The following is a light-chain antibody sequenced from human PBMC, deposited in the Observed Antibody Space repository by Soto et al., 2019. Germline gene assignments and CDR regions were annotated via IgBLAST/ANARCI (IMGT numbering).Light chain of an antibody. J-gene: IGKJ3*01. Sequence: IQLTQSPSFLSASVGDRVTITCRVSQGISSYLAWYQQKPGKAPKLLIHAASTLQSGVPSRFSGSGSGTECTLAIASLQPEDIATYYCQQLKSYPFTFGPGTKVNIK. V-gene: IGKV1-9*01. CDR3: QQLKSYPFT. CDR2: AAS. CDR1: QGISSY.